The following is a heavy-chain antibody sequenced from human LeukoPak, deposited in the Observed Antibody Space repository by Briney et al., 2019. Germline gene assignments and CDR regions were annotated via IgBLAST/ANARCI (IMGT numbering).Heavy chain of an antibody. CDR2: TRGDGSEK. CDR3: ARELAGHYYGSGSSFDY. D-gene: IGHD3-10*01. V-gene: IGHV3-7*01. Sequence: GGSLRLSCTASGFTFSTYWMSWVRQAPGKGLEWVANTRGDGSEKYYVDSVKGRFTISRENAKNSLYLQMNSLRAEDTAVYYCARELAGHYYGSGSSFDYWGQGTLVTVSS. J-gene: IGHJ4*02. CDR1: GFTFSTYW.